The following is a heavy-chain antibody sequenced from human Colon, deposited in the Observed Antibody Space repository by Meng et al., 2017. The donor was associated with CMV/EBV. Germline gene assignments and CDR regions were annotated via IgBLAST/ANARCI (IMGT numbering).Heavy chain of an antibody. CDR1: DFTFRNYA. CDR3: ARAQTFRIAAAGTRGFDY. CDR2: ISDSGDRT. Sequence: GESLKISCAASDFTFRNYAMTWVRRAPGRGLEAVSSISDSGDRTYYEDSVRGRFTISRDNSKDTLYLQMNSLRAEDTAVYYCARAQTFRIAAAGTRGFDYWGQGTLVTVSS. D-gene: IGHD6-13*01. J-gene: IGHJ4*02. V-gene: IGHV3-23*01.